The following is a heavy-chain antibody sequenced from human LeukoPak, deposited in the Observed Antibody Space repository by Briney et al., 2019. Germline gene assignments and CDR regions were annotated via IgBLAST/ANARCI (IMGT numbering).Heavy chain of an antibody. D-gene: IGHD2-2*01. CDR2: IIPIFGTA. CDR1: GGTFSSYA. V-gene: IGHV1-69*13. Sequence: ASVKVSCKASGGTFSSYAISWVRQAPGQGLEWMGGIIPIFGTANYAQKFQGRVTITADESTSTAYMELSSLRSVDTAVYYCAREDCSSTSCYFDYYYGMDVWGQGTTVTVSS. J-gene: IGHJ6*02. CDR3: AREDCSSTSCYFDYYYGMDV.